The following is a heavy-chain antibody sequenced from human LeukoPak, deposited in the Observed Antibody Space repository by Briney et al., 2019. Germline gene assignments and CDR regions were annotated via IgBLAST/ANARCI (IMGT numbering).Heavy chain of an antibody. CDR2: IYYSGNT. J-gene: IGHJ5*02. CDR1: GVSISGHY. D-gene: IGHD5-18*01. CDR3: ARGQGSSYGYEWFDP. Sequence: SETLSLTCTVSGVSISGHYWSWIRQPPGKGLEWIGYIYYSGNTNYNPSLKSRVTISVDTSKNQFSLKLSSVTAADTAVYYCARGQGSSYGYEWFDPWGQGTLVTVSS. V-gene: IGHV4-59*11.